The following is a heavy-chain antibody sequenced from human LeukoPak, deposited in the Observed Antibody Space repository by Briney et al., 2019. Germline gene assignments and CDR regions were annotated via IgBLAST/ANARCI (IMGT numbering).Heavy chain of an antibody. D-gene: IGHD3-10*01. CDR3: VRGTPTPGMDY. CDR2: IDTTTGNP. V-gene: IGHV7-4-1*02. CDR1: GYPFSAHF. Sequence: ASVNVSCKASGYPFSAHFLNWVRQAPGQGLEWMGNIDTTTGNPRYAQDFTGRFVFSLDTSVSTAYLQITSLKADDTAAYYCVRGTPTPGMDYWGQGPQVTVSS. J-gene: IGHJ4*02.